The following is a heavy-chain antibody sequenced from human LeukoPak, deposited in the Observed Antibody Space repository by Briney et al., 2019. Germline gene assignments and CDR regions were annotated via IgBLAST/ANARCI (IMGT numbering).Heavy chain of an antibody. Sequence: PSETLSLTCTVSGGSLSSYYWSWIRQPPGRGMEWIGYIYYSGSTNYNPSLKSRVTMSVDTSKNQFSLKLSSVTAADTAVYYCARPSFSGDDYWYFDLWGRGTLVTVSS. D-gene: IGHD7-27*01. CDR1: GGSLSSYY. J-gene: IGHJ2*01. V-gene: IGHV4-59*08. CDR3: ARPSFSGDDYWYFDL. CDR2: IYYSGST.